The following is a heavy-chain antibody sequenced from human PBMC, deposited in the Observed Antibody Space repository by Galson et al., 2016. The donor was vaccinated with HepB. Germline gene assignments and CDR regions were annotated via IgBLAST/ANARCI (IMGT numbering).Heavy chain of an antibody. CDR1: GYTLTTYY. Sequence: SVKVSCKASGYTLTTYYIHWVRQAPGQGLEWMGWINPNSGGTNYVQKFRGRFTMTRDTSINTAYMELSGLRSDDTAVYYCARLARVPDFYYYGMDVWGQGTTVTVSS. CDR2: INPNSGGT. V-gene: IGHV1-2*02. D-gene: IGHD3-10*02. CDR3: ARLARVPDFYYYGMDV. J-gene: IGHJ6*02.